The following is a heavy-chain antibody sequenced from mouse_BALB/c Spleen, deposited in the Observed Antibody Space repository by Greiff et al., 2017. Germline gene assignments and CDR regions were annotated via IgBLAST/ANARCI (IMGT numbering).Heavy chain of an antibody. CDR3: ARDSLLRPYWYFDV. V-gene: IGHV5-6*01. J-gene: IGHJ1*01. CDR1: GFTFSSYG. D-gene: IGHD1-2*01. Sequence: EVQGVESGGGLVQPGGSLKLSCAASGFTFSSYGMSWVRQTPDKRLEWVATISSGGSYTYYPDSVKGRFTISRDNAKNTLYLQMSSLKSEDTAMYYCARDSLLRPYWYFDVWGAGTTVTVSS. CDR2: ISSGGSYT.